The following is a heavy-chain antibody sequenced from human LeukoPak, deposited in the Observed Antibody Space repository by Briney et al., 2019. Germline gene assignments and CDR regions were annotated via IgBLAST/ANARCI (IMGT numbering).Heavy chain of an antibody. CDR3: ARGDGYLGTSFDY. CDR1: GYSFTSYW. J-gene: IGHJ4*02. Sequence: GESLKISCKGSGYSFTSYWISSVRQMPGKGLEWMGRIDPSDSYTNYSPSFQGHVTISADKSISTAYLQWSSLRASDTAMYYCARGDGYLGTSFDYWGQGTLVTVSS. D-gene: IGHD5-18*01. V-gene: IGHV5-10-1*01. CDR2: IDPSDSYT.